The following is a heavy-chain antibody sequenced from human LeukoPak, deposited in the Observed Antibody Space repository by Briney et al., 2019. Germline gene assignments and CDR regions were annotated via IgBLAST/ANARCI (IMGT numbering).Heavy chain of an antibody. CDR2: IKQDGSEK. D-gene: IGHD6-19*01. CDR1: GFTFSSYW. V-gene: IGHV3-7*01. Sequence: GGSLRLSCAASGFTFSSYWMSWVRQAPGKGLEWVANIKQDGSEKYYVDSVKGRFTISRDNAKNSLYLQMNSLRAEDTAVYYCARCIPPGQWLVLGVYYFDYWGQGTLVTVSS. J-gene: IGHJ4*02. CDR3: ARCIPPGQWLVLGVYYFDY.